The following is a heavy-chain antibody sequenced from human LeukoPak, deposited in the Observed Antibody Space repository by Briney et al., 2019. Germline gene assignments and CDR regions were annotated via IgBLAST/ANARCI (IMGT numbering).Heavy chain of an antibody. D-gene: IGHD2-15*01. CDR1: GGTFSSYA. CDR3: ASGEVVASRPFFDY. Sequence: ASVKVSCKASGGTFSSYAISWVRQAPGQGLEWMGRIIPIFGTANYAQKFQGRVTITTDESTSTAYMELSSLRSEDTAVYYCASGEVVASRPFFDYWGQGTLVTVSS. V-gene: IGHV1-69*05. J-gene: IGHJ4*02. CDR2: IIPIFGTA.